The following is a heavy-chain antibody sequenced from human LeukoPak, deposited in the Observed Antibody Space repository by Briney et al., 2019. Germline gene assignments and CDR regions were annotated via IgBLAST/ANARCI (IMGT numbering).Heavy chain of an antibody. Sequence: PGGSLRLSCAASRFTFSSYAISWVRQAPGKGLEWVSGISGSGGSTYYADSMKGRFTISRDNSKNTLYLQMNSLRAEDTAVYYCAKDIAARRGPDYWGQGTLVTVSS. V-gene: IGHV3-23*01. D-gene: IGHD6-6*01. CDR3: AKDIAARRGPDY. CDR2: ISGSGGST. CDR1: RFTFSSYA. J-gene: IGHJ4*02.